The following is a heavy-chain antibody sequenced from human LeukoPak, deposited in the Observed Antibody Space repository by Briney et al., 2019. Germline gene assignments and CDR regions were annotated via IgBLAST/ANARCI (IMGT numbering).Heavy chain of an antibody. CDR3: AKAPVTTCRGAYCYPFDY. V-gene: IGHV3-66*01. D-gene: IGHD2-21*01. CDR2: IYSGGST. Sequence: GGSLRLSCAASGFTVSSNYMSWVRQAPGKGLEWVSVIYSGGSTYYADSVKGRFTISRDNSKNTLYLQMNSLRPEDAAVYYCAKAPVTTCRGAYCYPFDYWGQGTLVTVSA. J-gene: IGHJ4*02. CDR1: GFTVSSNY.